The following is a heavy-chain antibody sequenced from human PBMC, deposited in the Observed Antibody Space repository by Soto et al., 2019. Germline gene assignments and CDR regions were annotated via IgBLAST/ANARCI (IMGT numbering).Heavy chain of an antibody. CDR1: GYTFTSYD. J-gene: IGHJ4*02. V-gene: IGHV1-8*01. Sequence: QVQLVQSGAEVKKPGASVKVSCKASGYTFTSYDINWVRQATGQGLEWMGWMNPNSGNTGYAQKFQGRVTMTRNTSISTAYMELSSLRSEDTAVYYCARGQVGYDYGDYLEDRAPRDEYYFDYWGQGTLVTVSS. CDR3: ARGQVGYDYGDYLEDRAPRDEYYFDY. D-gene: IGHD4-17*01. CDR2: MNPNSGNT.